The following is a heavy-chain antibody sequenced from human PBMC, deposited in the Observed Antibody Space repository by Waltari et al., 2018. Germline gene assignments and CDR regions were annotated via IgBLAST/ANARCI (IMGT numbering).Heavy chain of an antibody. CDR3: ARPLYSGYEFYWYFDL. Sequence: EVQLVQSGAEVKKPGESLKISCTGSGYSFTSYWIGWVRQMPGKGLEWMGVLYPVDSAPTYRPSFQGQVTISADKSSSTAYLQWSSLKASDTAMYYCARPLYSGYEFYWYFDLWGRGTLVTVSS. CDR2: LYPVDSAP. CDR1: GYSFTSYW. V-gene: IGHV5-51*01. J-gene: IGHJ2*01. D-gene: IGHD5-12*01.